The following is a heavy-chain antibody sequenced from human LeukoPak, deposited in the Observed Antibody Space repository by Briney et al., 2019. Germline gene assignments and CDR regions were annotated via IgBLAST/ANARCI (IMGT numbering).Heavy chain of an antibody. CDR1: GFTFSSYP. CDR3: ARDLMCSGGSCYAFDY. D-gene: IGHD2-15*01. CDR2: IWYDGSNK. Sequence: PGGSLRLSCAASGFTFSSYPMTWLRQAPGKGLEWVAVIWYDGSNKYYADSVKGRFTISRDNAKNSLYLQMNSLRAEGTAVYYCARDLMCSGGSCYAFDYWGQGTLVTVSS. V-gene: IGHV3-33*08. J-gene: IGHJ4*02.